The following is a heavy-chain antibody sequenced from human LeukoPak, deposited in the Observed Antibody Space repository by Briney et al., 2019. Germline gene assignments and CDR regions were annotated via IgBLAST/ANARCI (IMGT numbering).Heavy chain of an antibody. CDR3: ARDYIAYDPLDY. D-gene: IGHD3-3*01. CDR1: GFTFSTYD. V-gene: IGHV3-21*01. CDR2: ISSRSSSI. J-gene: IGHJ4*02. Sequence: PGGSLRLSRAASGFTFSTYDMNWVRQAPGKGLEWVSSISSRSSSIYYADSVKGRFTISRDNAKNSLYLQMNSLRAEDTAVYWCARDYIAYDPLDYWGQGTLVTVSS.